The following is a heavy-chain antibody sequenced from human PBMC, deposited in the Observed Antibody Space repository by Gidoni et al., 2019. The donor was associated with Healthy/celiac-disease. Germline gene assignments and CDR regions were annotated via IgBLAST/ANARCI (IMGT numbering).Heavy chain of an antibody. CDR1: GGSISSGSYY. CDR3: ARGKTTVTTEYFQH. J-gene: IGHJ1*01. D-gene: IGHD4-17*01. V-gene: IGHV4-61*02. Sequence: QVQLQESGPGLVKPSQPLSLTCTVSGGSISSGSYYWSWIRQPAGKGLEWIGRIYTSGSTNYNPSLKSRVTISVDTSKNQFSLKLSSVTAADTAVYYCARGKTTVTTEYFQHWGQGTLVTVSS. CDR2: IYTSGST.